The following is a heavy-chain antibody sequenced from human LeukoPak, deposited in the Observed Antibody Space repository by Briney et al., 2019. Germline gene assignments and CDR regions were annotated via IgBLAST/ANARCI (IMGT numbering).Heavy chain of an antibody. Sequence: PGGSLRLSCAASGFTFDDYAMHWVRQAPGKGLEWVSGISWNSGSIGYADSVQGRFTISRDNAKNSLYLQMNSLRAEDMAFYYCAKGGNWNSLYYYYMDVWGKGTTVTVSS. J-gene: IGHJ6*03. D-gene: IGHD1-7*01. CDR1: GFTFDDYA. CDR2: ISWNSGSI. V-gene: IGHV3-9*03. CDR3: AKGGNWNSLYYYYMDV.